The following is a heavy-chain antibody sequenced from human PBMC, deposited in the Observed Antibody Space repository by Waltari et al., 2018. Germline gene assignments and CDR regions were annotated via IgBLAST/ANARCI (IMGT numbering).Heavy chain of an antibody. J-gene: IGHJ3*02. Sequence: QLVESGGGLVQPGGSLRLTCVASGFTSRPYWLNLFRQAPGKGLEWVANVKEDESEKYYEDSVRGRFTIYRDDAKNSLYLEMNNLRAEDTALYFCARGYDSGGYLTLFDAFDMWGQGTMVTVSS. CDR2: VKEDESEK. V-gene: IGHV3-7*03. CDR3: ARGYDSGGYLTLFDAFDM. CDR1: GFTSRPYW. D-gene: IGHD3-22*01.